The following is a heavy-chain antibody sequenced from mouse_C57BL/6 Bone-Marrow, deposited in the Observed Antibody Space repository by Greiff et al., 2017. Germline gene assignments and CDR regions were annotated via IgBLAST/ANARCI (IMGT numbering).Heavy chain of an antibody. D-gene: IGHD1-1*01. V-gene: IGHV5-6*01. Sequence: EVKLVESGGDLVKPGGSLKLSCAASGFTFSSYGMSWVRQTPDKRLEWVATISSGGSYTYYPDSVKGRFTISRDNAKNTLYLQMSSLKSEDTARYYCARSPLYYYGSSPYFDYWGQGTTLTVSS. J-gene: IGHJ2*01. CDR1: GFTFSSYG. CDR2: ISSGGSYT. CDR3: ARSPLYYYGSSPYFDY.